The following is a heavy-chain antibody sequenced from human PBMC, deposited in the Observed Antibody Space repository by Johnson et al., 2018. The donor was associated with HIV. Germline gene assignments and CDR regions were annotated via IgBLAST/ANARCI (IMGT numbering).Heavy chain of an antibody. CDR1: GFTFSTYG. CDR2: MWYDGSNK. D-gene: IGHD6-13*01. Sequence: QVHLVESGGGVVQPGRSLRLSCAASGFTFSTYGMHWVRQAPGKGLEWVAVMWYDGSNKYYADSVKGRFTISRDNSKNTLYLQMNSLRAEDTAVYYCAKDTEYSSNWYAFDIWGQGTMVTVSS. CDR3: AKDTEYSSNWYAFDI. J-gene: IGHJ3*02. V-gene: IGHV3-33*06.